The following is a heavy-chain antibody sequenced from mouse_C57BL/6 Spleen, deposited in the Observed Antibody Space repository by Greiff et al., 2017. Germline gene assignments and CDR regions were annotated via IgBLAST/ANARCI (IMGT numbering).Heavy chain of an antibody. V-gene: IGHV1-69*01. CDR3: ARETAQAPSY. Sequence: QVQLQQPGAELVMPGASVKLSCKASGYTFTSYWMHWVKQRPGQGLEWIGEIDPSDSYTNYNQKFKGKSTLTVDKSSSTAYMQLSSLTSEDSAVYYCARETAQAPSYWGQGTLVTVSA. J-gene: IGHJ3*01. CDR1: GYTFTSYW. D-gene: IGHD3-2*02. CDR2: IDPSDSYT.